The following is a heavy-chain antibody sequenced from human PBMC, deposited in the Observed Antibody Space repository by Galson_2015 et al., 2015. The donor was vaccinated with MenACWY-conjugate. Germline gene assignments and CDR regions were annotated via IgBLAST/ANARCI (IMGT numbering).Heavy chain of an antibody. CDR3: AKGLDIVATREDGFDG. CDR1: GFTFSNYA. Sequence: SLRLSCAASGFTFSNYAISWVRQAPGKGLEWVSAISASGSGTSYADSVKGRLTISRDNSKNTLYLQMKSLRAEDTAVYYCAKGLDIVATREDGFDGWGQGTMVTVSS. J-gene: IGHJ3*01. D-gene: IGHD5-12*01. V-gene: IGHV3-23*01. CDR2: ISASGSGT.